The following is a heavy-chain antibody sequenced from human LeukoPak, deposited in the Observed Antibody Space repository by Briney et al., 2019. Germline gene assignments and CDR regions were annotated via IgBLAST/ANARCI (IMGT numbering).Heavy chain of an antibody. CDR1: GFTFSSYS. J-gene: IGHJ4*02. V-gene: IGHV3-21*01. CDR2: ITSSSKYI. CDR3: ANHLACGSTSCPPFDY. Sequence: GGSLRLSCAASGFTFSSYSISWVRQAPGKGLEWVSSITSSSKYIWYADSVRGRFTISRDNAKNSLYLQMNSLRAEDTAVYYCANHLACGSTSCPPFDYWGQGTLVTVSS. D-gene: IGHD2-2*01.